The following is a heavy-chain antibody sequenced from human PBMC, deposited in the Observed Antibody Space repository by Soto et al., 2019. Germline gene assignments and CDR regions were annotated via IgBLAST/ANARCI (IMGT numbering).Heavy chain of an antibody. CDR3: ARAQTYCSGGSCFPYYFDY. D-gene: IGHD2-15*01. Sequence: SETLSLTCAVSGDSISSGGYSWSWIRQPPGKGLEWIGYIYHSGSTYYNPSLKSRVTISVDRSKNQFSLKLSSVTAADTAVYYCARAQTYCSGGSCFPYYFDYWGQGTLVTV. J-gene: IGHJ4*02. CDR1: GDSISSGGYS. V-gene: IGHV4-30-2*01. CDR2: IYHSGST.